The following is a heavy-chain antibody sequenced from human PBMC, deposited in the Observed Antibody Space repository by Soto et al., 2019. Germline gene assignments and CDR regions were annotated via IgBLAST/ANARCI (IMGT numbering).Heavy chain of an antibody. CDR1: GFTFSCCG. D-gene: IGHD1-26*01. J-gene: IGHJ4*02. V-gene: IGHV3-30*18. Sequence: QVQLVESGGGVVQPGGSLRLSCAASGFTFSCCGMHWVRQAPGKGLEWVAVISHDGSNGYYADSVTGRFTSARDNSKNTLYLQMNSLRVEDTAVYYCAKVGFSGTYSSDYWGQGTLVTVSS. CDR3: AKVGFSGTYSSDY. CDR2: ISHDGSNG.